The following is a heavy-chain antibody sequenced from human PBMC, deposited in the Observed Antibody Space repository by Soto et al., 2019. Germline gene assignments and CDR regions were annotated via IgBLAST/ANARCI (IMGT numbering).Heavy chain of an antibody. V-gene: IGHV3-23*01. D-gene: IGHD3-3*01. Sequence: GGSLRLSCAASGFTFSSYAMSWVRQAPGKGLEWVSAISGSGGSTYYADSVKGRFTISRDNSKNTLYLQMNSLRAEDTAVYYCAKDTQVGGITAVARTDGDYWGQGTLVTVSS. CDR2: ISGSGGST. CDR1: GFTFSSYA. J-gene: IGHJ4*02. CDR3: AKDTQVGGITAVARTDGDY.